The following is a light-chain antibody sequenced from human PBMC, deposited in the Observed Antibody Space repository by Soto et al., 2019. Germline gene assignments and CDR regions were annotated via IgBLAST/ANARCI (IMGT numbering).Light chain of an antibody. Sequence: EIVLTQSPGTLSLSPGERATLSCRASQSVSSSYLAWYQQKPGQAPRLLIYGASSRATGIPDRFSGSGSGKDSTLTISRLEPADFAVYYCQQYGSSQSFGQGTKVEIK. CDR3: QQYGSSQS. J-gene: IGKJ1*01. CDR1: QSVSSSY. CDR2: GAS. V-gene: IGKV3-20*01.